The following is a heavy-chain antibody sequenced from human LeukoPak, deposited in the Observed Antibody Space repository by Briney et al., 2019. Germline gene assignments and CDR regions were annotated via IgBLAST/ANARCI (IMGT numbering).Heavy chain of an antibody. Sequence: GGSLRLPCAASGFTFSSYSMNWVRQAPGKGLELVSSISSGNRYIYYADSVKGRFTISRDDAKNSLYLQMNSLRAEDTAVYYCARDPRGVAVAGNFDYWGQGTLVTVSS. D-gene: IGHD6-19*01. V-gene: IGHV3-21*01. J-gene: IGHJ4*02. CDR3: ARDPRGVAVAGNFDY. CDR2: ISSGNRYI. CDR1: GFTFSSYS.